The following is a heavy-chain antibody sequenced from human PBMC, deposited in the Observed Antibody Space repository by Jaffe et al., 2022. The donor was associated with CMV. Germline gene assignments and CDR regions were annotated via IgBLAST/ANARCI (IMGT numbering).Heavy chain of an antibody. CDR1: GFTFSSYG. D-gene: IGHD6-19*01. Sequence: QVQLVESGGGVVQPGRSLRLSCAASGFTFSSYGMHWVRQAPGKGLEWVAVIWYDGSNKYYADSVKGRFTISRDNSKNTLYLQMNSLRAEDTAVYYCARVPPGDRKWLALPFDYWGQGTLVTVSS. CDR2: IWYDGSNK. CDR3: ARVPPGDRKWLALPFDY. J-gene: IGHJ4*02. V-gene: IGHV3-33*01.